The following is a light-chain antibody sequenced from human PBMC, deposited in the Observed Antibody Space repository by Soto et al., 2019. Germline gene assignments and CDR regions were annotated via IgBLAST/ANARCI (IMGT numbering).Light chain of an antibody. V-gene: IGKV1-27*01. Sequence: DIQMTQSPSSLSASVGDRVTIPCRASQGIANYLAWYQHKPGKVPNLLTYAASTLQSGVPSRFSGGGSGTDFTLTISSLQPEDVATYYCQKYNSAPRTFGQGTKVDIK. CDR3: QKYNSAPRT. CDR2: AAS. CDR1: QGIANY. J-gene: IGKJ1*01.